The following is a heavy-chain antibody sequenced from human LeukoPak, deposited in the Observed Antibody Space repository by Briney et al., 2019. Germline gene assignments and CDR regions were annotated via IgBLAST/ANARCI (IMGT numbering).Heavy chain of an antibody. CDR2: VGGRGVKT. J-gene: IGHJ4*02. CDR1: GFTFSSYA. CDR3: AKRGDCSGTCTYDY. D-gene: IGHD2-2*01. Sequence: GGSLRLSCAASGFTFSSYAMSWVRQAPGKGLEWVSIVGGRGVKTYYADSVKGRFTISRDNSKNTVYLQMNSLRAEDTAVYYCAKRGDCSGTCTYDYWGQGTLVTVSS. V-gene: IGHV3-23*01.